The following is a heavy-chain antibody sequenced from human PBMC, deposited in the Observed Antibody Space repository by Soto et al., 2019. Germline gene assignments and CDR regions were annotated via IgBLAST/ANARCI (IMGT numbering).Heavy chain of an antibody. D-gene: IGHD5-12*01. CDR2: IYYSGST. V-gene: IGHV4-31*01. CDR1: GFSVSSGAYY. CDR3: ARARLRAVYAFDI. Sequence: SETLSLTCTVSGFSVSSGAYYWTWIRQRPGKGLEWIGYIYYSGSTYYSPSLKSLLSISLDTSKNQFSLRLSSVTAADTAMYYCARARLRAVYAFDIWGQGTMVTVSS. J-gene: IGHJ3*02.